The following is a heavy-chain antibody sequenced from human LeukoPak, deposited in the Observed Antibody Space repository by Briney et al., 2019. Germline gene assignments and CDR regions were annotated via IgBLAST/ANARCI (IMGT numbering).Heavy chain of an antibody. D-gene: IGHD3-10*01. CDR3: ARDSASTFDP. Sequence: ASVKVSCKASGYTFTSYAMHWVRQAPGQRLEWMGWINAGNGNTKYSRKFQGRVTITRDTSASTAYMELSSLRSEDTAVYYCARDSASTFDPWGQGTLVTVSS. J-gene: IGHJ5*02. V-gene: IGHV1-3*01. CDR2: INAGNGNT. CDR1: GYTFTSYA.